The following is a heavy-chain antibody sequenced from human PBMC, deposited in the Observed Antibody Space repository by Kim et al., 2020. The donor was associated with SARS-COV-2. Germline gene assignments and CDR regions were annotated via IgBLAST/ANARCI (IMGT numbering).Heavy chain of an antibody. J-gene: IGHJ4*02. CDR3: ARDLEWGGYQEYYFDY. D-gene: IGHD1-26*01. CDR2: VNPRSGSP. CDR1: GYTFTSYY. Sequence: ASVTVSCKASGYTFTSYYVNWVRQAPGQGIEWMGIVNPRSGSPNFAQKFRGRVTVTRDTSTSTVYMELSSLMSEDTAVYYCARDLEWGGYQEYYFDYWGQGTLVTVSS. V-gene: IGHV1-46*01.